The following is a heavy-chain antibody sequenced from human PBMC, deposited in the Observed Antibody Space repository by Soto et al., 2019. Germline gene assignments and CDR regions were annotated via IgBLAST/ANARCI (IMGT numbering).Heavy chain of an antibody. CDR2: TSGSGDTT. CDR3: AKDLGYDGSGIEI. CDR1: GFTFSSYG. D-gene: IGHD3-10*01. Sequence: EVQLLGSGGGLVQSGGSLRLSCAASGFTFSSYGMSWVRQAPGKGLEWVSATSGSGDTTYYADSVKGRFTISRDNSKNTLYLQMNSLRAEDTAVYYCAKDLGYDGSGIEIWDQGTLVTVSS. J-gene: IGHJ4*02. V-gene: IGHV3-23*01.